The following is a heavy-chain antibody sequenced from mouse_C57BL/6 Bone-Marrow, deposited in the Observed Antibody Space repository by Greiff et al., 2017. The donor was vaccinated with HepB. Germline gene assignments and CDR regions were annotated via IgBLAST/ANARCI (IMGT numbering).Heavy chain of an antibody. D-gene: IGHD1-1*01. CDR2: IRSKSNNYAT. J-gene: IGHJ3*01. CDR1: GFSFNTYA. Sequence: EVQGVESGGGLVQPKGSLKLSCAASGFSFNTYAMNWVRQAPGKGLEWVARIRSKSNNYATYYADSVKDRFTISRDDSESMLYLQMNNLKTEDTAMYYCVSPFLLYYGSSRAWFAYWGQGTLVTVSA. CDR3: VSPFLLYYGSSRAWFAY. V-gene: IGHV10-1*01.